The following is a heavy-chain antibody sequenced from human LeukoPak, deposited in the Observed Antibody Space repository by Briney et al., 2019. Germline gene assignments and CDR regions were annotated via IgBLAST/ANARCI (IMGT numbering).Heavy chain of an antibody. V-gene: IGHV3-23*01. CDR2: TSGGGITT. J-gene: IGHJ4*02. D-gene: IGHD2-2*02. CDR1: GFTFSSYA. Sequence: PGGSLRLSCAASGFTFSSYAMSWVRQAPGKGLEWVSGTSGGGITTYYADSVKGRFTISRDNSKNTLYLQMNSLRAEDTAVYYCAKTVVVPAAISGQGLYFDYWGQGTLVTVSS. CDR3: AKTVVVPAAISGQGLYFDY.